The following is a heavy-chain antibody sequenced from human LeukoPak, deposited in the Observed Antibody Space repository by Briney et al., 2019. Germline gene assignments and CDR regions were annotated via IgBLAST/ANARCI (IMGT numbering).Heavy chain of an antibody. V-gene: IGHV3-23*01. J-gene: IGHJ4*02. CDR2: ISSSGNT. D-gene: IGHD3-3*01. CDR3: ARDVLRFLEWLLDY. Sequence: GGSLRLSCAASGFTFSRFAMSWVRQAPGKGLEWVSSISSSGNTNYADSVKGRFTISRDNSKNTLYLQMNSLRAEDTAVYYCARDVLRFLEWLLDYWGQGTLVTVSS. CDR1: GFTFSRFA.